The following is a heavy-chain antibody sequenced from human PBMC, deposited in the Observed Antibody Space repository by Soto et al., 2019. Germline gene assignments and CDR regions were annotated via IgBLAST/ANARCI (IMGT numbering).Heavy chain of an antibody. CDR2: IYYSGST. Sequence: QVQLQESGPGLVKPSETLSLTCTVSGGSISSYYWSWIRQPPGKGLEWIGYIYYSGSTNYNPSLKXRVTISVHTSKTQFSLKLSSVTAADTAVYFCARDYGDHFDYWGQGTLVTVSS. CDR1: GGSISSYY. CDR3: ARDYGDHFDY. J-gene: IGHJ4*02. D-gene: IGHD4-17*01. V-gene: IGHV4-59*12.